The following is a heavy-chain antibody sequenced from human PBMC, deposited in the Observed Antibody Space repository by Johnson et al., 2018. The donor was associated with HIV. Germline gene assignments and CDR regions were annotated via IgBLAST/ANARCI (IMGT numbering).Heavy chain of an antibody. CDR2: INWNGGGT. J-gene: IGHJ3*02. D-gene: IGHD1-26*01. CDR3: AREAGGSYPDAFDI. Sequence: VQLVESGGVVVQPGGSLRLSCAASGFTFDDYGMSWVRQVPGKGLEWVSGINWNGGGTGYADSVKGRFTISRDNAKNSLYLQINSVRAEDTAVYYCAREAGGSYPDAFDIWGQGTMVTVSS. CDR1: GFTFDDYG. V-gene: IGHV3-20*04.